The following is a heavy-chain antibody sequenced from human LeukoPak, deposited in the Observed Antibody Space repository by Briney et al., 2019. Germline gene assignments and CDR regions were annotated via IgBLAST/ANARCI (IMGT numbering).Heavy chain of an antibody. D-gene: IGHD3-10*01. CDR2: INPNSGGT. Sequence: GASVKVSCKASGYTFTGYYMHWVRQAPGQGLERMGWINPNSGGTNYAQKFQGRVTMTRDTSISTAYMELSRLRSDDTAVYYCARDGDYGSGINEFDYWGQGTLVTVSS. V-gene: IGHV1-2*02. J-gene: IGHJ4*02. CDR1: GYTFTGYY. CDR3: ARDGDYGSGINEFDY.